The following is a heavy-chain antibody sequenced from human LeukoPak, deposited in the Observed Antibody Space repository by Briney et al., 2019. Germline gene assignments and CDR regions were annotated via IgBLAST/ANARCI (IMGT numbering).Heavy chain of an antibody. Sequence: GGSVRLSCAASGFTFSSYWMHWVRQVPGKGLVWVSHINGDGSDTKYADSEKGRFTISRDNAKNTLYLQLNSLRAEDTAVYYCARGGGGYFDLWGQGTLVTVSS. D-gene: IGHD2-15*01. CDR2: INGDGSDT. V-gene: IGHV3-74*03. CDR1: GFTFSSYW. J-gene: IGHJ4*02. CDR3: ARGGGGYFDL.